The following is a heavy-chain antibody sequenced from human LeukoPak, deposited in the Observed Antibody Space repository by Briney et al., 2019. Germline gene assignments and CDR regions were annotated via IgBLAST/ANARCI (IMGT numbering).Heavy chain of an antibody. CDR2: ISFDGNDE. CDR1: GFTFSSYP. Sequence: GGSLRLSCAASGFTFSSYPMHWVRQAPGKGLEWVAVISFDGNDEYYEDSVKGRFTISRDNSKNTLYLQMNSLRPGDTAVYYCARASAKTYFYNSRGFSYDMDVWGKGTTVTVSS. CDR3: ARASAKTYFYNSRGFSYDMDV. D-gene: IGHD3-22*01. J-gene: IGHJ6*03. V-gene: IGHV3-30*01.